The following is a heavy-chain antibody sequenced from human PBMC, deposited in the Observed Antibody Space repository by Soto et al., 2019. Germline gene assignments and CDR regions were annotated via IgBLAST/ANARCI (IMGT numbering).Heavy chain of an antibody. D-gene: IGHD5-12*01. Sequence: QVQLQQWGAGLLKPAETLSLNSAVNGGSLSGYDWSWIRQPPGKGLEWIGEIKDGGRTNYSPSLKSRATISSDTSNNQFSLRLYSVTAADTGVYYCARGQEGVVATHWDQGTLVTVSS. CDR3: ARGQEGVVATH. V-gene: IGHV4-34*01. CDR1: GGSLSGYD. CDR2: IKDGGRT. J-gene: IGHJ4*02.